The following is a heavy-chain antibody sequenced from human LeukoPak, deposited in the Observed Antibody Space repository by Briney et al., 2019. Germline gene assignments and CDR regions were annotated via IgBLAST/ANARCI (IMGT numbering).Heavy chain of an antibody. CDR2: IIPIFGTA. D-gene: IGHD6-6*01. Sequence: SVKVSCKASGGTFSSYAISWVRQAPGQGLEWMGGIIPIFGTADYAQKFQGRVTITADKSTSTAYMELSSLRSEDTAVYYCASSIAARPVPPARYYFDYWGQGTLVTVSS. J-gene: IGHJ4*02. V-gene: IGHV1-69*06. CDR1: GGTFSSYA. CDR3: ASSIAARPVPPARYYFDY.